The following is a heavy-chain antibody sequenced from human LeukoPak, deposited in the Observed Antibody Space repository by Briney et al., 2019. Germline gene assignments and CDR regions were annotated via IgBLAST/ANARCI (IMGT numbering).Heavy chain of an antibody. CDR3: AREVRGWYIDY. J-gene: IGHJ4*02. D-gene: IGHD6-19*01. CDR1: GGSISSYY. Sequence: SETLSLTGTVSGGSISSYYWSWIRQPPGKGLEWIGYIYYGGSTNYNPSLKSRVTISVETSKNQFSLKLSSVTAADTAVYYCAREVRGWYIDYWGQGTLVTVSS. V-gene: IGHV4-59*01. CDR2: IYYGGST.